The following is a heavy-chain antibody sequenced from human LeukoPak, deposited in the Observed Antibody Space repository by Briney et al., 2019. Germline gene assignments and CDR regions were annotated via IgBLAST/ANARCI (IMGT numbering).Heavy chain of an antibody. CDR3: ARGKMNFDWANVDTADFDY. Sequence: ASVKVSCKASGYTFTSYYMHWVRQAPGQGLEWMGIINPSGGSTSYAQKFQGRVTMTRDTSTSTVYMELSSLRSEDTAVYYCARGKMNFDWANVDTADFDYWGQGTLVTVSS. CDR1: GYTFTSYY. D-gene: IGHD3-9*01. CDR2: INPSGGST. J-gene: IGHJ4*02. V-gene: IGHV1-46*01.